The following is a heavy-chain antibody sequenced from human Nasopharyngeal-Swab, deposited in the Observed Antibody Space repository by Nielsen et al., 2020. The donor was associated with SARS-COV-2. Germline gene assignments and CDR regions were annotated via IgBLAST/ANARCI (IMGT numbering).Heavy chain of an antibody. CDR1: GGSFSGYY. D-gene: IGHD6-19*01. J-gene: IGHJ3*02. CDR2: INHSGST. V-gene: IGHV4-34*01. Sequence: TLSLTSAVYGGSFSGYYWSWIRQPPGKGLEWIGEINHSGSTNYNPSLKSRVTISVDTSKNQFSLKLSSVTAADTAVYYCARAGSGPLYAFDIWGQGTMVTVSS. CDR3: ARAGSGPLYAFDI.